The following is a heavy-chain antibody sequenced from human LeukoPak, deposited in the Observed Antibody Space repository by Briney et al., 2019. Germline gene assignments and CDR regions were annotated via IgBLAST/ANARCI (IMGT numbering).Heavy chain of an antibody. CDR3: ARVGISSGWTTGLPDY. CDR1: GGTFSSYA. D-gene: IGHD6-19*01. CDR2: IIPIFGTA. V-gene: IGHV1-69*13. Sequence: VASVKVSCKASGGTFSSYAISWVRQAPGQGLEWMGGIIPIFGTANYAQKFQGRVTITADESTSTAYMELSSLRSEDTAVYYCARVGISSGWTTGLPDYWGQGTLVTVSS. J-gene: IGHJ4*02.